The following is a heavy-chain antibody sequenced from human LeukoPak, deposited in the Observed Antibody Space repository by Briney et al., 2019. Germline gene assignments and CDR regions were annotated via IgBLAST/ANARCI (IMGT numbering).Heavy chain of an antibody. Sequence: GASVKVSCKASGYTFTSYGISWVRQAPGQGLEWMGIINPSGGSTSYAQKFQGRVTMTRDMSTSTVYMELSSLRSEDTAVYYCARDSSSGWYGTPYYYYYMDVWGKGTTVTVSS. D-gene: IGHD6-19*01. CDR3: ARDSSSGWYGTPYYYYYMDV. CDR1: GYTFTSYG. CDR2: INPSGGST. V-gene: IGHV1-46*01. J-gene: IGHJ6*03.